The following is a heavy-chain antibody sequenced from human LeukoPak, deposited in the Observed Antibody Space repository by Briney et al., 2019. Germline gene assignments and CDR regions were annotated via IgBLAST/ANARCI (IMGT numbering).Heavy chain of an antibody. D-gene: IGHD1-26*01. CDR2: ISWNSGSI. Sequence: PGRSLRLSCAASGFTFDDYAMHWVRQAPGKGLEWVSGISWNSGSIGYADSVKGRFTISRDNSKNTLYLQMNSLRAEDTAVYYCAKTIGWDYYYGMDVWGQGTTVTVSS. V-gene: IGHV3-9*01. CDR3: AKTIGWDYYYGMDV. CDR1: GFTFDDYA. J-gene: IGHJ6*02.